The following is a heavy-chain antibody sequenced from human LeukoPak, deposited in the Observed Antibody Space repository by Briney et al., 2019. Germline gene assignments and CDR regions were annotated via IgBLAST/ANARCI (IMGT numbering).Heavy chain of an antibody. V-gene: IGHV4-39*01. Sequence: SETLSLTCTVSGGSISSSSYYWGWIRQPPGKGLEWIGKIFYTGSTDYNPSLKSRVTISVDTSRSQFSLKLSSVTAADTAVYYCARLDGSGSYSRQNFDFWGQGTLVTVSS. CDR1: GGSISSSSYY. CDR3: ARLDGSGSYSRQNFDF. J-gene: IGHJ4*02. CDR2: IFYTGST. D-gene: IGHD3-10*01.